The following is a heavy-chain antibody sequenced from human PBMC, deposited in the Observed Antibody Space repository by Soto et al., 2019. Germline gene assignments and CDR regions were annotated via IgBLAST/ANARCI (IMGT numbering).Heavy chain of an antibody. V-gene: IGHV3-23*01. CDR1: GFTFSSYA. Sequence: GSLRLSRAASGFTFSSYAMSWVRQAPGKGLEWVSAISGSGGSTYYADSVKGRFTISRDNSKNTLYLQMNSLRAEDTAVYYCAKDGSPVWAHHLIDYWGQGTLVTVSS. CDR2: ISGSGGST. J-gene: IGHJ4*02. CDR3: AKDGSPVWAHHLIDY. D-gene: IGHD6-19*01.